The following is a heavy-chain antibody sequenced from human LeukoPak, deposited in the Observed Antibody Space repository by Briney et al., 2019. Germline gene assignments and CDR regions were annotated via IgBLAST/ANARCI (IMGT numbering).Heavy chain of an antibody. CDR3: AKPYYYGSRSYMDY. V-gene: IGHV3-30*18. Sequence: PERSLRLSCAASGFTFSSYGMHWVRQAPGKGLEWVAVISYDGSNTYYADSVKGRFTISRDNSKNMLYLQMNSLRAEDTAVYYCAKPYYYGSRSYMDYWGQGTLVTVSS. J-gene: IGHJ4*02. CDR2: ISYDGSNT. D-gene: IGHD3-10*01. CDR1: GFTFSSYG.